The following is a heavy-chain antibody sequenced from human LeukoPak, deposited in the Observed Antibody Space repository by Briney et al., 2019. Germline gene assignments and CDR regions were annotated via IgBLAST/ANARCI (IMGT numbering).Heavy chain of an antibody. CDR3: ATRGNYGSGSYPIYYYYMDV. D-gene: IGHD3-10*01. CDR1: GFTFSSNA. Sequence: GGSLRLSCAASGFTFSSNAMSWVRQAPGKGLEWVSVISGSGGSTYYVDSVKGRFTISRDNAKNSLYLQMNSLRAEDTAVYYCATRGNYGSGSYPIYYYYMDVWGKGTTVTISS. V-gene: IGHV3-23*01. CDR2: ISGSGGST. J-gene: IGHJ6*03.